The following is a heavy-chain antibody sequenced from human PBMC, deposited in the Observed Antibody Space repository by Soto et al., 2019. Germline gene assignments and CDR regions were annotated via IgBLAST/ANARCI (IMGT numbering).Heavy chain of an antibody. CDR3: GTEGGVHDDSTWGDF. J-gene: IGHJ1*01. CDR1: GDSLSNYG. V-gene: IGHV3-33*01. Sequence: QVQLVESGGGVVQPGKSLRLSCVASGDSLSNYGMHWVRQAPGKGLEWVASIWHDGRYEFHADSVKGRFAISRDNSKNSLYLQMHSLRVEDTSLYYFGTEGGVHDDSTWGDFGGQGTRVTVSS. D-gene: IGHD2-21*02. CDR2: IWHDGRYE.